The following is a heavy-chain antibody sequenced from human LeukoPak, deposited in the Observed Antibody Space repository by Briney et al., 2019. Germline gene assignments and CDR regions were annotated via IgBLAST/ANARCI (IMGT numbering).Heavy chain of an antibody. D-gene: IGHD3-22*01. V-gene: IGHV3-23*01. CDR2: ISGSGGST. CDR1: GFTFSSYA. CDR3: AKVTVVTYDAFDI. J-gene: IGHJ3*02. Sequence: PGGSLRLSCAASGFTFSSYAMSWVRQAPGKGPEWVSAISGSGGSTYYADSVKGRFTISRDNSKNTLYLQMNSLRAEDTAVYYCAKVTVVTYDAFDIWGQGTMVTVSS.